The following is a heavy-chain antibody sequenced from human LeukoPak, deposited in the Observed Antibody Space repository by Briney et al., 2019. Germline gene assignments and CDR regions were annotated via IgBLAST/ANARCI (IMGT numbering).Heavy chain of an antibody. Sequence: SETLSLTCTVSGGSMSPYYWNWIRQAPGKGLEWIGYVFYSGNTYYNPSLRGRVTISIDTSKSQFSLNLSSVTAADTAVYYCAGVGGYYRVDYRGQGTLVTVSS. CDR1: GGSMSPYY. D-gene: IGHD3-22*01. CDR2: VFYSGNT. V-gene: IGHV4-59*01. J-gene: IGHJ4*02. CDR3: AGVGGYYRVDY.